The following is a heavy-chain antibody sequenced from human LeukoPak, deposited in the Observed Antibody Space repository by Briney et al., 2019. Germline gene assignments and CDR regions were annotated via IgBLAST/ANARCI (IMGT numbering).Heavy chain of an antibody. CDR3: ARDRSSAVAGYHFDN. Sequence: SETLSLTCTVSGGSISSYYWSWIRQPAGKGLEWIGRIYTTGSTNYNPSLKSRVTMSVDTSKNQFSLKLTSVTAADAAVYYCARDRSSAVAGYHFDNWGQGTLVTVSS. CDR1: GGSISSYY. CDR2: IYTTGST. D-gene: IGHD6-19*01. V-gene: IGHV4-4*07. J-gene: IGHJ4*02.